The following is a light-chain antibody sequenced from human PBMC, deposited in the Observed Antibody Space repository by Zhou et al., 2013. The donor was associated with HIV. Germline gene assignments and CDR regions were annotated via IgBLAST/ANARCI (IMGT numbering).Light chain of an antibody. CDR2: AAS. Sequence: DIQMTQSPSSLSASVGDRVTITCRASQSISSYLNWYQQKPGKAPKLLIYAASSLQSGVPSRFSGSGSGTDFTLTIRSLQPEDFATYYCQQSYGTPFTFGPGTESRISN. CDR1: QSISSY. J-gene: IGKJ3*01. V-gene: IGKV1-39*01. CDR3: QQSYGTPFT.